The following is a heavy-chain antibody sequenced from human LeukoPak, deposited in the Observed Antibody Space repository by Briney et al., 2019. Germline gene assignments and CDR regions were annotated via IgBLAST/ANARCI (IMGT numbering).Heavy chain of an antibody. D-gene: IGHD5-18*01. Sequence: APVKSSGKASESTFTTSAMKGVRQAREQRLEWKGWIVVGSGNTNYAQKFQERVTITRDMSTSTAYMELSSLRSEDTAVYYCAADRVQLRAFDIWGQGTMVTVSS. J-gene: IGHJ3*02. CDR2: IVVGSGNT. CDR3: AADRVQLRAFDI. CDR1: ESTFTTSA. V-gene: IGHV1-58*02.